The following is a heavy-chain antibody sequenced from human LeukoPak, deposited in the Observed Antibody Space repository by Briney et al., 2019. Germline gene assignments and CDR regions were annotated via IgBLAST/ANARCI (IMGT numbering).Heavy chain of an antibody. J-gene: IGHJ4*02. CDR2: IHHSGST. CDR3: ARHGGFYFDS. CDR1: GGSFSGY. Sequence: SETLSLTCAVYGGSFSGYWSWIRQPPGKGLEWIGQIHHSGSTSYNPSLKSRVSMSVDKSKSQVSLDLSSVTAADMAVYYCARHGGFYFDSWGQGALVTVSS. V-gene: IGHV4-34*01. D-gene: IGHD3-16*01.